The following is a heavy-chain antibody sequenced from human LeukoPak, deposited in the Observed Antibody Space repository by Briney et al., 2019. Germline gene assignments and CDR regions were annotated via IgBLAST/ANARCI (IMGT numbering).Heavy chain of an antibody. CDR3: AKSDCSSDGCKLLNY. V-gene: IGHV1-18*01. D-gene: IGHD5-24*01. CDR2: ISTYNGDT. Sequence: GASVKVSCKASGYTFTDYYVTWVRQAPGQGLEWMGWISTYNGDTNYAQKFQGRVTMTTDTSTGTAYMELRSLRSDDTAVYYCAKSDCSSDGCKLLNYWGQGTLVTASS. J-gene: IGHJ4*02. CDR1: GYTFTDYY.